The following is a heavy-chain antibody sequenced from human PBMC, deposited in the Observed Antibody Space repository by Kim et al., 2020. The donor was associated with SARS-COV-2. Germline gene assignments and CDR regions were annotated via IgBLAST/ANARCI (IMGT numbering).Heavy chain of an antibody. CDR1: GYTFTSYG. J-gene: IGHJ3*02. D-gene: IGHD4-17*01. Sequence: ASVKVSCKASGYTFTSYGISWVRQAPGQGLEWMGWISAYNGNTNYAQKLQGRVTMTTDTSTSTAYMELRSLRSDDTAVYYCARDAMTTLGWEGAFDIWGQGTMVTVSS. V-gene: IGHV1-18*04. CDR3: ARDAMTTLGWEGAFDI. CDR2: ISAYNGNT.